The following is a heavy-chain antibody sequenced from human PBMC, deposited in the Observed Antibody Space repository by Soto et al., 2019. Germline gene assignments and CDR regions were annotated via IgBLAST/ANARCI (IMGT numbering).Heavy chain of an antibody. D-gene: IGHD1-26*01. CDR3: ARIVGVAADYYYYGMDV. Sequence: VSGPTLVNPTQTLTLTCTFSGFSLSTSGMCLSWIRQPPGKALEWLALIDWDDDKYYSTSLKTRLTISKDTSKNQVVLTMTNMDPVDTATYYCARIVGVAADYYYYGMDVWGQGTTVTVSS. J-gene: IGHJ6*02. CDR2: IDWDDDK. V-gene: IGHV2-70*01. CDR1: GFSLSTSGMC.